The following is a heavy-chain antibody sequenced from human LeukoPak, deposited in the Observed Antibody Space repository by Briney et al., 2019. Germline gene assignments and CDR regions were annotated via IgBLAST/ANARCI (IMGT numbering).Heavy chain of an antibody. J-gene: IGHJ3*02. V-gene: IGHV1-46*01. Sequence: ASVKVSCKASGYTFTSYYMHWVRQAPGQGLEWMGIINPSGGSTSYAQKFQGRVTMARDTSTSTVYMELSSLRSEDTAVYYCARVASSGNDAFDIWGQGTMVTVSS. CDR3: ARVASSGNDAFDI. CDR1: GYTFTSYY. D-gene: IGHD3-10*01. CDR2: INPSGGST.